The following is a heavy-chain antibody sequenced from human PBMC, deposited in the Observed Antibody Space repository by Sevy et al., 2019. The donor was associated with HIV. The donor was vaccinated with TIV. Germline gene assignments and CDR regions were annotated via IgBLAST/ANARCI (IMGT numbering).Heavy chain of an antibody. J-gene: IGHJ4*02. CDR2: IYYSGSA. V-gene: IGHV4-39*01. CDR3: GVQIATAGQYYFDY. CDR1: GGSISSSSYY. Sequence: SETLSLTCTVSGGSISSSSYYWGWIRQPPGKGLEWIGSIYYSGSAYYKSSLKSRDTISVDTSKNQFSLKLGSVTAADTAVYYCGVQIATAGQYYFDYWGQGTLVTVSS. D-gene: IGHD6-13*01.